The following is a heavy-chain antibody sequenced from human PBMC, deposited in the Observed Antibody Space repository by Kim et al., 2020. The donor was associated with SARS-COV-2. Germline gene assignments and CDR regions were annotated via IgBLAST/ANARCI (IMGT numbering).Heavy chain of an antibody. V-gene: IGHV3-21*01. CDR2: ISSSSSYI. J-gene: IGHJ4*02. D-gene: IGHD3-22*01. CDR3: ARDHGYDSSGYYLYYFDY. Sequence: GGSLRLSCAASGFTFSSYSMNWVRQAPGKGLEWVSSISSSSSYIYYADSVKGRFTISRDNAKNSLYLQMNSLRAEDTAVYYCARDHGYDSSGYYLYYFDYWGQGTLVTVSS. CDR1: GFTFSSYS.